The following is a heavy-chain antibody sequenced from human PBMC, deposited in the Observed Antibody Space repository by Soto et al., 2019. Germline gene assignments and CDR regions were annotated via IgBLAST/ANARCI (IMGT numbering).Heavy chain of an antibody. D-gene: IGHD1-26*01. Sequence: GASVKVSCKASGYTFTSYYMHWVRQAPGQGLEWMGIINPSGGSTSYAQRFQGRVTMTRDTSTSTVYMELSSLRSEDTAVYYCARDPGGSYWSLNSRFDDWGQGTLVTVSS. V-gene: IGHV1-46*01. CDR1: GYTFTSYY. CDR3: ARDPGGSYWSLNSRFDD. J-gene: IGHJ4*02. CDR2: INPSGGST.